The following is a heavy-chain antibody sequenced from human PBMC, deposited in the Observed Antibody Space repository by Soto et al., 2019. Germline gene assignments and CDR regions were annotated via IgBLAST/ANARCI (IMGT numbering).Heavy chain of an antibody. D-gene: IGHD1-7*01. CDR2: TNGDGSTT. J-gene: IGHJ4*02. V-gene: IGHV3-74*01. Sequence: EVQLVESGGGLVQPGGSLRLSCVASEFTFSNYWMHWVRQAPGKGLEWVSRTNGDGSTTNYAVSEKGRFTSSRDNAKNMVYLQMNSLRAEDTAVYYCARDNWNSYWGQGTLVTVSS. CDR3: ARDNWNSY. CDR1: EFTFSNYW.